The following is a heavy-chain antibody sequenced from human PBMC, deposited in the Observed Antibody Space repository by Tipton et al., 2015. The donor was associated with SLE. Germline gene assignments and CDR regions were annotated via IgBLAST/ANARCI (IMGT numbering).Heavy chain of an antibody. CDR3: SKKLGGDAS. J-gene: IGHJ5*02. CDR2: TNPDTGGT. D-gene: IGHD3-10*01. CDR1: GSTFTGYW. V-gene: IGHV1-2*02. Sequence: QSGAEVKKPGASVRVSCKASGSTFTGYWLHWVRQAPGQGLEWMGWTNPDTGGTNYAQKFQGRVTMTRDTSSTTAYLELSGLTSDDTAVYYCSKKLGGDASWGQGTLVTVSS.